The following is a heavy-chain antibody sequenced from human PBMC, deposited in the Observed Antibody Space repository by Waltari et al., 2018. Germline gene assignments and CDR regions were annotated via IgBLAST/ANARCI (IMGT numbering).Heavy chain of an antibody. CDR3: ARGRDAFNNLDV. V-gene: IGHV1-2*02. D-gene: IGHD2-15*01. J-gene: IGHJ3*01. CDR1: GYTFTGKF. Sequence: QVQLVQSGTEVTKPGASVQLSCNGSGYTFTGKFIHGVRQAPGQGLEWMGWINPNTGVTTFAQKFQGRVTMTRDTSITSAYMELTSLRSDDTALYFCARGRDAFNNLDVWGQRTKVIVSS. CDR2: INPNTGVT.